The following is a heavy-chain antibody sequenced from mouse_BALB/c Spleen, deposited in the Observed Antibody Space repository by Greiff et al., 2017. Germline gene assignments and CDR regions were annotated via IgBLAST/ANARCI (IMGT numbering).Heavy chain of an antibody. CDR1: GFTFSSFG. CDR2: ISSGSSTI. J-gene: IGHJ1*01. D-gene: IGHD2-1*01. V-gene: IGHV5-17*02. Sequence: EVKLMESGGGLVQPGGSRKLSCAASGFTFSSFGMHWVRQAPEKGLEWVAYISSGSSTIYYADTVKGRFTISRDNPKNTLFLQMTSLRSEDTAMYYCARSGGNYTWYFDVWGAGTTVTVSS. CDR3: ARSGGNYTWYFDV.